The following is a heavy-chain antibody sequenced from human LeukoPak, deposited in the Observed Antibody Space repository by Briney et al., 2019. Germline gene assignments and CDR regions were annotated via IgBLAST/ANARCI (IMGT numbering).Heavy chain of an antibody. J-gene: IGHJ3*02. Sequence: GGSLRLSCAASGFTFSSYWMSWVRQAPGKGLEWVANIKHDGSEKYYVDSVMGRFTISRDNAKSSLHLQMNSLGAEDTAGYYCARGFFCSRTSGYDAFDIWGKGTRVTVS. CDR2: IKHDGSEK. CDR1: GFTFSSYW. V-gene: IGHV3-7*04. CDR3: ARGFFCSRTSGYDAFDI. D-gene: IGHD2-2*01.